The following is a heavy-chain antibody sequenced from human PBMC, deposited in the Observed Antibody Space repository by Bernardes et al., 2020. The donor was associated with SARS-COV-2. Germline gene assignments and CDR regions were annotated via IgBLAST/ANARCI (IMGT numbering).Heavy chain of an antibody. CDR3: AVFSSIAVSGGDDY. Sequence: GGSLRLSCEASGFIFADFGMAWVRLVGGTRLEWVAGINWSGYGTDYGKSVKGRMTISRDNAKNTLYLQMNSLRAEDTAVYYCAVFSSIAVSGGDDYWGQGNLVTVSS. CDR2: INWSGYGT. D-gene: IGHD6-19*01. CDR1: GFIFADFG. J-gene: IGHJ4*02. V-gene: IGHV3-20*04.